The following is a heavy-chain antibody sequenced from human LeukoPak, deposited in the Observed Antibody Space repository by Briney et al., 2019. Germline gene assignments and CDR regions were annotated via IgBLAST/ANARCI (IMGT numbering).Heavy chain of an antibody. J-gene: IGHJ4*02. Sequence: PGGSLRLSCVASGFTFSSYAMSWVRXAPGKXLEWVSAISGSGGSTYYADSVKGRFTISRDNSKNTLYLQMNSLRAEDTAVYYSAVGSYLGRNFDYWGQGTLVTVSS. V-gene: IGHV3-23*01. CDR1: GFTFSSYA. CDR3: AVGSYLGRNFDY. CDR2: ISGSGGST. D-gene: IGHD1-26*01.